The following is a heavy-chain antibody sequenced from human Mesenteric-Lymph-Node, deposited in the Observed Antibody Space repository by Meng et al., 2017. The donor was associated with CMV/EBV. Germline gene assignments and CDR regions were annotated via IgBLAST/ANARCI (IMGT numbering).Heavy chain of an antibody. CDR3: ARLSWEQLDYYVMDV. V-gene: IGHV3-64*02. CDR1: GVTFSSYA. J-gene: IGHJ6*02. D-gene: IGHD1-26*01. CDR2: ISSNGGST. Sequence: SGVTFSSYAMHWVRQAPGKGLEDVSAISSNGGSTYYAASVKGRFTISRDNSKNTVYLQMGSLRTEDMAVYYCARLSWEQLDYYVMDVWGQGATVTVSS.